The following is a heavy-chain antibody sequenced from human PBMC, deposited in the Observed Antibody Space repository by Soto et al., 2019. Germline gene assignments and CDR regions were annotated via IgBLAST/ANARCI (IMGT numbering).Heavy chain of an antibody. J-gene: IGHJ5*02. CDR1: GLTFSSSA. CDR2: ISGSGGSA. Sequence: GGSLRLSCAASGLTFSSSAMSWVRQAPGKGLEWVSGISGSGGSAYYADSVKGRFTISRDNSKNTLFLQLNSLRGEDSAVYYCAKASKWQATWFDPWGQGTLVTVSS. CDR3: AKASKWQATWFDP. D-gene: IGHD5-12*01. V-gene: IGHV3-23*01.